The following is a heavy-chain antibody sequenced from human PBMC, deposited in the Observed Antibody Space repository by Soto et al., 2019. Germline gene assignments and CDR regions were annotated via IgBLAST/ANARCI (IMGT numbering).Heavy chain of an antibody. D-gene: IGHD3-10*01. CDR2: INPNSGNT. V-gene: IGHV1-8*02. CDR3: ARTDSGSYNYYYYMDV. Sequence: ASVKVSCKASGYIFTSHYMHWVRQAPGQGLEWMGIINPNSGNTGYAQKFQGRVTMTRNTSISTAYMEPSSLRSEDTAVYYCARTDSGSYNYYYYMDVWGKGTTVTVSS. J-gene: IGHJ6*03. CDR1: GYIFTSHY.